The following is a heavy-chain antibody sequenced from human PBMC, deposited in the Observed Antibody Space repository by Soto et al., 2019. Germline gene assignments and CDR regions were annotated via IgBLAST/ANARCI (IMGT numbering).Heavy chain of an antibody. CDR2: IIPIFGTA. D-gene: IGHD2-15*01. J-gene: IGHJ5*02. Sequence: QVQLVQSGAEVKKPGSSVKVSCKASGGTFSSYAISWVRQAPGQGLEWMGGIIPIFGTANYAQKCQGRVTITAHGTTSTAYMHLRSQRSDDTAVYYCARDSAVLVAARRGRFWFDRWGQGALVTVSS. V-gene: IGHV1-69*12. CDR1: GGTFSSYA. CDR3: ARDSAVLVAARRGRFWFDR.